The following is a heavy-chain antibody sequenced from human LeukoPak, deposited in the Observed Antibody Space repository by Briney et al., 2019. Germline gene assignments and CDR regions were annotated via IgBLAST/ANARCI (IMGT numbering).Heavy chain of an antibody. Sequence: GGSLRLSCTASGFTFSSYWMTWVRQAPGKGLEWVADIKQDGSEKYYVDSVKGRFTISRDNAKNSLFLQMNSLRAEDTAVYYCARDSNDFWGYYYDYWGQGTLVTVSS. V-gene: IGHV3-7*01. D-gene: IGHD3-3*01. CDR3: ARDSNDFWGYYYDY. CDR1: GFTFSSYW. J-gene: IGHJ4*02. CDR2: IKQDGSEK.